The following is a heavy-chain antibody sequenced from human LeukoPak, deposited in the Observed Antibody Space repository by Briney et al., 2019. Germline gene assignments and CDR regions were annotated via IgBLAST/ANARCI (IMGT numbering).Heavy chain of an antibody. CDR3: ARDRYDSSGENWFDP. J-gene: IGHJ5*02. D-gene: IGHD3-22*01. Sequence: SETLSLTCTVSGGSISSSSYYWGWIRQPPGKGLEWIGSIYYSGSTNYNPSLKSRVTISVDTSKNQFSLKLSSVTAADTAVYYCARDRYDSSGENWFDPWGQGTLVTVSS. CDR1: GGSISSSSYY. V-gene: IGHV4-39*07. CDR2: IYYSGST.